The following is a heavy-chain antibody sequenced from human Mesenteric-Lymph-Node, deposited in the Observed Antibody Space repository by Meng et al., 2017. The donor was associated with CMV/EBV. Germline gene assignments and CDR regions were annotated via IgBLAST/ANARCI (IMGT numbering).Heavy chain of an antibody. CDR3: ASRIEMAILY. CDR2: IYYSGST. Sequence: CNVSGGSIRSRSYYWGWIRQPPGKGLEWIGSIYYSGSTYYNPSLKSRVTISVDTSKNQFSLKLSSVTAADTAVYYCASRIEMAILYWGQGTLVTVSS. V-gene: IGHV4-39*01. D-gene: IGHD5-24*01. CDR1: GGSIRSRSYY. J-gene: IGHJ4*02.